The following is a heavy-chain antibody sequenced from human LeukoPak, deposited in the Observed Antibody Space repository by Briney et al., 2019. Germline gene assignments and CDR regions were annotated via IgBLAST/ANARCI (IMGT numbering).Heavy chain of an antibody. CDR2: TNPNSGGT. J-gene: IGHJ3*02. CDR1: GYTFTGYY. D-gene: IGHD6-13*01. CDR3: ARDWANSSSWWFRAGAFDI. Sequence: GASVKVSCKASGYTFTGYYMHWVRQAPGQGLEWMGWTNPNSGGTNYAQKFQGRVTMTRDTSISTAYMELSRLRSDDTAVYYCARDWANSSSWWFRAGAFDIWGQGTMVTVSS. V-gene: IGHV1-2*02.